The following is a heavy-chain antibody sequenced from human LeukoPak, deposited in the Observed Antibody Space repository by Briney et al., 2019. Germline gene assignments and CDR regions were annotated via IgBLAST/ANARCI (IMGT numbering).Heavy chain of an antibody. CDR1: GYSFTSYW. CDR2: IYPGDSDT. D-gene: IGHD6-13*01. CDR3: ARLNRGYSSSWYWFDP. Sequence: GESLKISCKGPGYSFTSYWIGWVRQMPGKGLEWMGIIYPGDSDTRYSPSFQGQVTISADKSISTAYLQWSSLKASDTAMYYCARLNRGYSSSWYWFDPWGQGTLVTASS. J-gene: IGHJ5*02. V-gene: IGHV5-51*01.